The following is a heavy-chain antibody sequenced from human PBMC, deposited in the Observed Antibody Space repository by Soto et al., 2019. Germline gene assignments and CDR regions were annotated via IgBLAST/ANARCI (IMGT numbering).Heavy chain of an antibody. Sequence: EVQLVESGGGLVQPGGSLRLSCAASGFTFSNYWMSWVRQAPGKGLEWVANIKQDGSEKYYVDSVKGRFTISRDNAKNSLYLQMTSLRAEDTAVYYCARGGNGQFFGVRGDYWGQGTLVTVSS. D-gene: IGHD3-10*02. J-gene: IGHJ4*02. CDR1: GFTFSNYW. CDR3: ARGGNGQFFGVRGDY. V-gene: IGHV3-7*03. CDR2: IKQDGSEK.